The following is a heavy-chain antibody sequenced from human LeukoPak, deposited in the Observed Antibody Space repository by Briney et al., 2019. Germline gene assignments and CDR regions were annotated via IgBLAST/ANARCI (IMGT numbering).Heavy chain of an antibody. CDR3: ARVRDGYNSDY. CDR2: IYYSGST. D-gene: IGHD5-24*01. J-gene: IGHJ4*02. V-gene: IGHV4-34*09. Sequence: PSETLSLTCAVYGGSFSGYYWSWIRQPPGKGLEWIGYIYYSGSTYYNPSLKSRVTISVDTSKNQFSLKLSSVTAADTAVYYCARVRDGYNSDYWGQGTLVTVSS. CDR1: GGSFSGYY.